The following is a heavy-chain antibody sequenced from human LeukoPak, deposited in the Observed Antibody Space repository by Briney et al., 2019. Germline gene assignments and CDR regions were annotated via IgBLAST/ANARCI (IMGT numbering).Heavy chain of an antibody. CDR2: INNVGDRA. V-gene: IGHV3-64*04. Sequence: GGSLRLSCSASGFSFSSYAMRWVRQAPGKGLEHISLINNVGDRAYYADSVKGRFTISRDNSKNTLFLQMNSLRAEDTAVYFCARSLGGYYPDFDYWGQGTLVTVSS. D-gene: IGHD3-22*01. CDR3: ARSLGGYYPDFDY. CDR1: GFSFSSYA. J-gene: IGHJ4*02.